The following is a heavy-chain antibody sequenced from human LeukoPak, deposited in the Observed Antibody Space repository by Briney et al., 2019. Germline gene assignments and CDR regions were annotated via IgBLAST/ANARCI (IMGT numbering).Heavy chain of an antibody. CDR3: ASLLTPYHGSGGGGMDV. CDR1: GVTVSTAQ. D-gene: IGHD3-10*01. V-gene: IGHV3-74*01. J-gene: IGHJ6*02. Sequence: AGSLRLSCGASGVTVSTAQLCWVRHPPGRELVWVSRISGDGSLTSYADSVKGRFTSSRDNAKDTLYLQMTSLRVEDTAVYSCASLLTPYHGSGGGGMDVWGQGTTVTVSS. CDR2: ISGDGSLT.